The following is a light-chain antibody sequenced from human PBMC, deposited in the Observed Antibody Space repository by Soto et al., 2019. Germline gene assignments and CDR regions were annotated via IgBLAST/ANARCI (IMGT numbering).Light chain of an antibody. Sequence: DIQMTQSPSSLSASVGDRVTITCRASQDINNYLAWYQQKPGKVHKLLIYAASTLQSGVPSRFSGSGSGTEFTLTISSLQPGDGAPYYCQKYNNCQETFGPGTRVDI. V-gene: IGKV1-27*01. CDR2: AAS. CDR3: QKYNNCQET. J-gene: IGKJ3*01. CDR1: QDINNY.